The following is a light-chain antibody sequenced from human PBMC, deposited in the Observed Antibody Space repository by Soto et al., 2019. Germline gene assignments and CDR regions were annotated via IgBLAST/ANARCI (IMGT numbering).Light chain of an antibody. CDR1: QNVGSS. J-gene: IGKJ2*01. Sequence: EIVLTQSPATLSLSPGERATLSCRTSQNVGSSLAWYQQKPGQAPRLLIYDASNRATGIPATFSGSGSGTDSTLTISSLEPEDFAVYYCQHPRDWSYIFGQGTKLEIK. V-gene: IGKV3-11*01. CDR3: QHPRDWSYI. CDR2: DAS.